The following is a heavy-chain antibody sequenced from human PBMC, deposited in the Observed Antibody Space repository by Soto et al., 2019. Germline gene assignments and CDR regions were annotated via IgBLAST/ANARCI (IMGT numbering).Heavy chain of an antibody. CDR3: ARDRRYDSSGDQDAFDI. V-gene: IGHV4-30-4*01. CDR1: GGSISSGDYY. J-gene: IGHJ3*02. D-gene: IGHD3-22*01. Sequence: ILSLTCTVSGGSISSGDYYWSWIRQPPGKGLEWIGYIYYSGSTYYNPSLKSRVTISVDTSKNQFSLKLSSVTAADTAVYYCARDRRYDSSGDQDAFDIWGQGTMVTVSS. CDR2: IYYSGST.